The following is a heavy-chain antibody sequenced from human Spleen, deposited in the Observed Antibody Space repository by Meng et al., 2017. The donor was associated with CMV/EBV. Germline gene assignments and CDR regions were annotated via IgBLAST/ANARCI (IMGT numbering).Heavy chain of an antibody. CDR3: ARVAYCAGYCYYYFDS. CDR2: ISEDGTTT. Sequence: GESLKISCAASGFTFSSYGMHWVRQAPGKGLEWVSRISEDGTTTTYAESVRGRFTVSRDNAENTLFLQMNSLRAEDTAVYYCARVAYCAGYCYYYFDSWGQGTLVTVS. D-gene: IGHD2-21*01. V-gene: IGHV3-74*01. J-gene: IGHJ4*02. CDR1: GFTFSSYG.